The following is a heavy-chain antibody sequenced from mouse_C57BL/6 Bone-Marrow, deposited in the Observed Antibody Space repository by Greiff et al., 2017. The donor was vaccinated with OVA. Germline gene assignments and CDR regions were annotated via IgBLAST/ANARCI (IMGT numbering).Heavy chain of an antibody. CDR1: GISITTGNYR. Sequence: VQLKESGPGLVKPSQTVFLTCTVTGISITTGNYRWSWIRQFPGNKLEWIGYIYYSGTITYNPSLTSRTTITRDTPKNQFFLEMNSLTAEDTATYYCARDPHYYGSSYFDVWGTGTTVTVSS. J-gene: IGHJ1*03. CDR2: IYYSGTI. D-gene: IGHD1-1*01. CDR3: ARDPHYYGSSYFDV. V-gene: IGHV3-5*01.